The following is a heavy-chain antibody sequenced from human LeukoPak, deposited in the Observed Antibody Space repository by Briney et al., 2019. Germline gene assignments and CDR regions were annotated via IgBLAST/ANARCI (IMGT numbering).Heavy chain of an antibody. V-gene: IGHV3-23*01. J-gene: IGHJ4*02. CDR1: GFTFISYS. CDR2: ISGSGGST. CDR3: AKESPVFDF. Sequence: GGSLRLSCAASGFTFISYSMSWVRQAPGKGLEWVSVISGSGGSTHYADSAKGRFTISRDNSKNTLYLQMSSVRAEDTAVYYCAKESPVFDFWGQGTLVTVSS.